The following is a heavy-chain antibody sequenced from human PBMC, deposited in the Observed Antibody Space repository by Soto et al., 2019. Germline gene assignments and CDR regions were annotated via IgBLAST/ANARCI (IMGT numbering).Heavy chain of an antibody. Sequence: ASVKVSCKASGYTFTSYAMHWVRQAPGQRLEWMGWINAGNGNTKYSQKFQGRVTITRDTSASTAYMELSSLRSEDTAVYYCARVPSTPRPSITGNEDYNWFDPWGQGTLVTVSS. CDR1: GYTFTSYA. J-gene: IGHJ5*02. D-gene: IGHD1-20*01. CDR2: INAGNGNT. V-gene: IGHV1-3*01. CDR3: ARVPSTPRPSITGNEDYNWFDP.